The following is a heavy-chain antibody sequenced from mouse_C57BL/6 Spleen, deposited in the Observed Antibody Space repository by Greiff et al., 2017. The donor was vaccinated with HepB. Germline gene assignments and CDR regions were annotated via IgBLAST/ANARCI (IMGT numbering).Heavy chain of an antibody. V-gene: IGHV1-69*01. J-gene: IGHJ2*01. CDR1: GYTFTSYW. CDR2: IDPSDSYT. Sequence: QVQLQQPGAELVMPGASVKLSCKASGYTFTSYWMHWVKQRPGQGLEWIGEIDPSDSYTNYNQKFKGKSTLTVDKSSSTAYMQLSSLTSEDSAVYYCARALYESPFDDWGQGTTLTVSS. CDR3: ARALYESPFDD. D-gene: IGHD2-3*01.